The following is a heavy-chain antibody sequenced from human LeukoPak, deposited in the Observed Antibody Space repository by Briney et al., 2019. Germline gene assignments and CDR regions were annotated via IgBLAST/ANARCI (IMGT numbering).Heavy chain of an antibody. CDR2: ISADGSYT. D-gene: IGHD1-1*01. Sequence: QPGGSLRLSCAASGFTFSSYWMHWVRQAPGKGLVWVTRISADGSYTLYADSVKGRLTISRDNAKNTLYLQMNSLRAEDTAVYYCATANSGPDIWGQGTTVTVSS. CDR1: GFTFSSYW. V-gene: IGHV3-74*01. J-gene: IGHJ3*02. CDR3: ATANSGPDI.